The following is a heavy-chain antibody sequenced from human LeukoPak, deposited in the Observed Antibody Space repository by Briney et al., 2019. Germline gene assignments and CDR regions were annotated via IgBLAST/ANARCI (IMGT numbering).Heavy chain of an antibody. CDR3: ARYSTPRMGGYHQY. CDR1: GFTFSDYY. J-gene: IGHJ4*02. Sequence: GYLRRSCAASGFTFSDYYRSWLRQAPGKGLEGWSYINSSGSTIYYEDYVKGRLTIARDNAKNSLYLQRNSLRAEDTAVYYCARYSTPRMGGYHQYWGQGTLVTVSS. CDR2: INSSGSTI. D-gene: IGHD2-15*01. V-gene: IGHV3-11*01.